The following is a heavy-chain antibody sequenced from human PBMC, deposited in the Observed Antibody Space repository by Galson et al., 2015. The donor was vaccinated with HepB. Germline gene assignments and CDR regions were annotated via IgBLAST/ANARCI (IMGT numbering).Heavy chain of an antibody. D-gene: IGHD3-10*01. CDR1: GFIFSDYV. Sequence: SLRLSCAASGFIFSDYVFHWVRQAPGKGLEWLTVISYDGTNTYYADSVKGRFTLSRDNSNNTLYLQMDSMTPDDTATYYCARETGSGRGRGDYWGQGTLVTVSS. CDR2: ISYDGTNT. V-gene: IGHV3-30*04. J-gene: IGHJ4*02. CDR3: ARETGSGRGRGDY.